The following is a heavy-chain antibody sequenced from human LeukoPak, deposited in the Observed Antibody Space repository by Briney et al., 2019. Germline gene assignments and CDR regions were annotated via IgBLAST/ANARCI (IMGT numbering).Heavy chain of an antibody. CDR2: ISDSGGGT. V-gene: IGHV3-23*01. CDR3: AKDVEPTSGYYRVAFDY. Sequence: GGSLRLSCAASGFTFNNYAMNWVRQAPGKGLEWVSGISDSGGGTFYADSVKGRFTISRDNSKNTLYLQMNSLRAEDAAVYYCAKDVEPTSGYYRVAFDYWGQGTLVTVSS. D-gene: IGHD3-22*01. J-gene: IGHJ4*02. CDR1: GFTFNNYA.